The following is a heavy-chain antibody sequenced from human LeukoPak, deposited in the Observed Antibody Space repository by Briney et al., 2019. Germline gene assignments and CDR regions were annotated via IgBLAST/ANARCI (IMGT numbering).Heavy chain of an antibody. D-gene: IGHD2-2*01. V-gene: IGHV4-59*08. Sequence: SETLSLTCAVYGGSFSGYYWSWIRQPPGKGLEWIGYVYYSGSTNYNPSLKSRVTISVDTSNNQFSLKLSSVTAADTAVYYCARVLPVASKIDYWGQGALVTVSS. CDR3: ARVLPVASKIDY. J-gene: IGHJ4*02. CDR2: VYYSGST. CDR1: GGSFSGYY.